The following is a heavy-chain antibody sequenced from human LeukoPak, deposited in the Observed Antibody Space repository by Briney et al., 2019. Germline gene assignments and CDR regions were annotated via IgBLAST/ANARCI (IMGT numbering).Heavy chain of an antibody. D-gene: IGHD3-9*01. V-gene: IGHV3-43*01. CDR2: ISWNGAAT. CDR1: RFTLDDNS. J-gene: IGHJ1*01. Sequence: GGSLRLSCAASRFTLDDNSIYWVRQPPGKGLEWVSLISWNGAATYYADSVRGRFTVSRDNSRKSTFMEMNSLITEDSAMYYCAKVARNSSWPYFEHWGQGTLVTVSS. CDR3: AKVARNSSWPYFEH.